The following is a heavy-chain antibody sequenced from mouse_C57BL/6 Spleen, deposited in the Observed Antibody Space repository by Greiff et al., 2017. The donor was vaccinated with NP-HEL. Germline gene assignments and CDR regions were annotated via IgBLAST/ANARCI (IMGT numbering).Heavy chain of an antibody. CDR2: IDPETGGT. CDR1: GYTFTDYE. CDR3: TRSNGSSPWFGD. D-gene: IGHD1-1*01. Sequence: QVQLKQSGAELVRPGASVTLSCKASGYTFTDYEMHWVKQTPVHGLEWIGAIDPETGGTAYNPKFKGKAILTADKSSSTAYMELRSLTSEDSAVYYCTRSNGSSPWFGDWGQGTLVTVSA. J-gene: IGHJ3*01. V-gene: IGHV1-15*01.